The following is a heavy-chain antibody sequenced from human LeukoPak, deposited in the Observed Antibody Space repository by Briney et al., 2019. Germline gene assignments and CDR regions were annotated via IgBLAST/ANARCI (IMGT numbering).Heavy chain of an antibody. CDR3: ARRSYEGRFCSGGSCYSNNWFDP. Sequence: SETLSLTCNVSGASMSGYYWAWIRQPAGKGLEWIGRLYASGRTHYNPSLQTRISMSIDTSKNQFSLKLSSVTAADTAVYYCARRSYEGRFCSGGSCYSNNWFDPWGQGTLVTVSS. CDR2: LYASGRT. CDR1: GASMSGYY. D-gene: IGHD2-15*01. V-gene: IGHV4-4*07. J-gene: IGHJ5*02.